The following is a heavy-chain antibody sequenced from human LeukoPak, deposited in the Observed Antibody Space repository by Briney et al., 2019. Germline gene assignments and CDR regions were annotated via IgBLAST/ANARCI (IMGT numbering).Heavy chain of an antibody. V-gene: IGHV1-2*02. Sequence: ASVKVSCKASGYTFTGYYMHWVRQAPGQGFEWMGWINPNSGGTNYAQKFQGRVTMTRDTSISTAYMELSRLRSDDTAVYCCARAPEYYDFWSGYIPGYYMDVWGKGTTVTVSS. CDR2: INPNSGGT. CDR3: ARAPEYYDFWSGYIPGYYMDV. J-gene: IGHJ6*03. D-gene: IGHD3-3*01. CDR1: GYTFTGYY.